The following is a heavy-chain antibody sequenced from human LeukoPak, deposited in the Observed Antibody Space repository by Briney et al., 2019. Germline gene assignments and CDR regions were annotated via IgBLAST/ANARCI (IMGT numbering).Heavy chain of an antibody. CDR1: GGSFSGYY. CDR2: INLSGST. D-gene: IGHD3-22*01. Sequence: PSETLSLTCAVYGGSFSGYYWSWIRQPPGKGLEWIGEINLSGSTNYNPSLKSRVTISVDTSKNQFSLKLSSVTAADTAVYYCARSDSSGYYYDYWGQGTLVTVSS. V-gene: IGHV4-34*01. J-gene: IGHJ4*02. CDR3: ARSDSSGYYYDY.